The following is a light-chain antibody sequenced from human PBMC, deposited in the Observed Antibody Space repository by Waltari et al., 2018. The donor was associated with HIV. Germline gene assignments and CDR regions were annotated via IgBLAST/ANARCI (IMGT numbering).Light chain of an antibody. CDR1: ESISTS. CDR2: SAS. V-gene: IGKV1-39*01. CDR3: QQSYSSPRWT. J-gene: IGKJ1*01. Sequence: DIQMTQSPSSLSASIGDRVTITCRASESISTSLNWYQQKPGKAPKLLIYSASNLQSGVPPRFSGTGSGTHFTLTIVTLLPEDSATYYCQQSYSSPRWTFGLGTKV.